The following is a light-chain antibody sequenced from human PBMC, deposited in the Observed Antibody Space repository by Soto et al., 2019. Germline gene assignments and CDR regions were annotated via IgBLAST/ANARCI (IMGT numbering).Light chain of an antibody. CDR1: SSDIGGYND. Sequence: QSALTQPASVSGSPGQSITISCTGSSSDIGGYNDVSWDQQHPGRAPKLIIYDVSNRHSGASNRFTGSKSGSTASLTISGLQAEDEADYYCSSYSGSSTLVFGGGTKLTVL. V-gene: IGLV2-14*03. J-gene: IGLJ3*02. CDR2: DVS. CDR3: SSYSGSSTLV.